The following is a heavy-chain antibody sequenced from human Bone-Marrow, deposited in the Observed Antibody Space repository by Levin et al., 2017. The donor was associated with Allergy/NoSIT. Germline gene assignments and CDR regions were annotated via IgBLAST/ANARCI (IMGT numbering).Heavy chain of an antibody. CDR3: ATFRDYDILTDYYHYYMDV. CDR2: ISSTSAYI. J-gene: IGHJ6*03. V-gene: IGHV3-21*01. Sequence: GESLKISCAASGFTFSTYGMIWVRQAPGKGLEWVSSISSTSAYIYYADSVRGRFTISRGNAENSLFLQMNSLRAEDTAVYYCATFRDYDILTDYYHYYMDVWGKGTTVTVSS. D-gene: IGHD3-9*01. CDR1: GFTFSTYG.